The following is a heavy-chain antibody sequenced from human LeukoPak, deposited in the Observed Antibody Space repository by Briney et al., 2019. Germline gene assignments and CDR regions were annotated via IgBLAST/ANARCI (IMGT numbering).Heavy chain of an antibody. CDR2: ISSNGGST. J-gene: IGHJ4*02. Sequence: GGSLRLSCAASGFTFSSYAMHWVRQAPGKGLEYVSAISSNGGSTYYANSVKGRFTISRDNSKNTLYLQMGSLRAEDTAVYYCAREGADDIVVVPAACDYWGQGTLVTVSS. V-gene: IGHV3-64*01. CDR3: AREGADDIVVVPAACDY. CDR1: GFTFSSYA. D-gene: IGHD2-2*01.